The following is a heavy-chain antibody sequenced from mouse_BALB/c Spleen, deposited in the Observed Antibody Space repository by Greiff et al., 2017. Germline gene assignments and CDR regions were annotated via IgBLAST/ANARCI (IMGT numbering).Heavy chain of an antibody. CDR2: ISSGSSTI. CDR3: ARGGPYYAMDY. Sequence: EVNLVESGGGLVQPGGSRKLSCAASGFTFSSFGMHWVRQAPEKGLEWVAYISSGSSTIYYADTVKGRFTISRDNPKNTLFLQMTSLRSEDTAMYYCARGGPYYAMDYWGQGTSVTVSS. CDR1: GFTFSSFG. V-gene: IGHV5-17*02. J-gene: IGHJ4*01.